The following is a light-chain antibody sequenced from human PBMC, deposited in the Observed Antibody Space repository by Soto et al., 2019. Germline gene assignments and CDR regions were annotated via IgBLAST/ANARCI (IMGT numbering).Light chain of an antibody. CDR1: SSDVGRYNY. CDR2: EVN. V-gene: IGLV2-8*01. CDR3: SSYAGSSNV. Sequence: QSVLTQHPAASESPGQTVAISCTGTSSDVGRYNYVSWYQQHPGKAPKLMSYEVNKRPSGVPDRFSGSKSGNTASLIVSGLQAEDEADYSCSSYAGSSNVFGTGTKVTVL. J-gene: IGLJ1*01.